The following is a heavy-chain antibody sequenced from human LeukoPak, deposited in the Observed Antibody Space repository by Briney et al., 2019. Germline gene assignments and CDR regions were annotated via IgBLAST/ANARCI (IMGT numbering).Heavy chain of an antibody. Sequence: ASVRVSCKASGYTFSNNYMHWVRQAPGQGLEWMGWVNADSGDTKYEQKFQGRVTMTRDMSISTAYMELSGLTSDDTAVYYCASPTLGSGKYYEYWGQGTLVTVSS. J-gene: IGHJ4*02. CDR2: VNADSGDT. D-gene: IGHD3-10*01. V-gene: IGHV1-2*02. CDR3: ASPTLGSGKYYEY. CDR1: GYTFSNNY.